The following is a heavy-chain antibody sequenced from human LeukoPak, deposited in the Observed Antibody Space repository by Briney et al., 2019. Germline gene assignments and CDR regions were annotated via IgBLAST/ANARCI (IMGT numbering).Heavy chain of an antibody. Sequence: ASVKVSCKASGDTFTTDYIHWVRQGPGQGPEWMGVSNPSGGSTTNAQKFQGRVTMTRDTSTSTVYMELSSLRSEDTAVYYCARGVNSYYWSQNYYYMDVWGKGTTVTVSS. CDR1: GDTFTTDY. CDR3: ARGVNSYYWSQNYYYMDV. D-gene: IGHD2-21*02. J-gene: IGHJ6*03. CDR2: SNPSGGST. V-gene: IGHV1-46*01.